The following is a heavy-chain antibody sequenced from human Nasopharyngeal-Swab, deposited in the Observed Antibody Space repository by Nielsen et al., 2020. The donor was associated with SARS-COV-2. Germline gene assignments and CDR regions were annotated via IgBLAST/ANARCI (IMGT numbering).Heavy chain of an antibody. D-gene: IGHD2-2*01. CDR1: GFTFSSYA. Sequence: GASLKISCAASGFTFSSYAMSWVRQAPGKGLEWVSAISGSGGSTYYADSVKGRFTISRDNSKNTLYLQMNSLRAEDTAVYYCAKDFSLSAFMVADMRFDYWGQGTLVTVSS. J-gene: IGHJ4*02. CDR2: ISGSGGST. CDR3: AKDFSLSAFMVADMRFDY. V-gene: IGHV3-23*01.